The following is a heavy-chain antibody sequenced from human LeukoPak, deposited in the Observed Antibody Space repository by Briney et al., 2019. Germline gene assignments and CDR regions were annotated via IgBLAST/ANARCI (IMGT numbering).Heavy chain of an antibody. Sequence: GGSLRLSCAASGFTFSSYAISWVRQAPGKGLEWVSVISGSGGSTYYADSVKGRFTISRDTSKNTLFLQMNSLRADDTAVYYCAKDQNFGDCADSLGGMDVWGQGTTVTVSS. CDR3: AKDQNFGDCADSLGGMDV. J-gene: IGHJ6*02. D-gene: IGHD4-17*01. CDR2: ISGSGGST. CDR1: GFTFSSYA. V-gene: IGHV3-23*01.